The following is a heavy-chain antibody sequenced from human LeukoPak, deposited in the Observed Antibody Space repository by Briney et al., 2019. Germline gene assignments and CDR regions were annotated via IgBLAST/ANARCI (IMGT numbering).Heavy chain of an antibody. D-gene: IGHD6-6*01. Sequence: SETLSLTCTVSGGSVSSSSYYWGWIRQPPGKGMEWIGTIYYSGNTYYNPSLKSRVTISVDTSKHQFSLTLSSVTAADTAIYYCARQEGASSTSFYGMDVWGQGTTVTVSS. CDR1: GGSVSSSSYY. CDR3: ARQEGASSTSFYGMDV. J-gene: IGHJ6*02. V-gene: IGHV4-39*01. CDR2: IYYSGNT.